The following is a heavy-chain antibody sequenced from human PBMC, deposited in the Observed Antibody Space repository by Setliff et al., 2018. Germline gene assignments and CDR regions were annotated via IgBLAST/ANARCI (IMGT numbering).Heavy chain of an antibody. J-gene: IGHJ6*03. CDR2: IYTDGST. D-gene: IGHD3-3*01. CDR1: GDSISSRTHY. CDR3: ARVTGFSYMDV. V-gene: IGHV4-61*02. Sequence: PSETLSLTCTVSGDSISSRTHYWSWIRQPAGKGLECLGRIYTDGSTKYNPSLNSRVTLLIDTAKNQISLRLSSVTAADTAVYFCARVTGFSYMDVWGKGTTVTVSS.